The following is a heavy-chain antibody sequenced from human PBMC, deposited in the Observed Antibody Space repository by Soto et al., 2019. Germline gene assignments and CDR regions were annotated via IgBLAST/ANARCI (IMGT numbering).Heavy chain of an antibody. CDR2: TSYDGNNI. V-gene: IGHV3-30*18. CDR1: GFTFTNFG. CDR3: AKTQSSGWYGVDY. J-gene: IGHJ4*02. D-gene: IGHD6-13*01. Sequence: QVQLVESGGGVVQPGTSLRLSCATSGFTFTNFGIHWVRQAPGKVLEWVAVTSYDGNNIYYGDSVKGRFTISRDNSKNTLYLQRDSLRLEDTAVYYCAKTQSSGWYGVDYWGQGALVTVSS.